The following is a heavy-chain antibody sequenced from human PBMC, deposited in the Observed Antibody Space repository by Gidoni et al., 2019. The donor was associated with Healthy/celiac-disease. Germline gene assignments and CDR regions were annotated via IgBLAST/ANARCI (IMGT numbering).Heavy chain of an antibody. J-gene: IGHJ6*02. CDR1: GFTFGSYA. V-gene: IGHV3-64*01. Sequence: EVQLVESGGGLAQPGGSLRLSCAASGFTFGSYAMHWVRQAPGKGLEYVSAISSNGGSTYYANSVKGRFTISRDNSKNTLYLQMGSLRAEDMAVYYCARGTTDESVGWTLYGMDVWGQGTTVTVSS. CDR3: ARGTTDESVGWTLYGMDV. D-gene: IGHD4-17*01. CDR2: ISSNGGST.